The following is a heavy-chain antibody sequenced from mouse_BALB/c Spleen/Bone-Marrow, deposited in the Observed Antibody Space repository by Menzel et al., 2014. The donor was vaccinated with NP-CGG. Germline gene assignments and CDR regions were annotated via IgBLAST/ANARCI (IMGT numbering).Heavy chain of an antibody. CDR3: TRSDGYYVPHWYFDV. D-gene: IGHD2-3*01. Sequence: VQLQQSGAELVKPGASGKLSCKASGYTFTSHYMHWVKQRPGQGLEWIGEINPSNGGTNFNEKFKSNATLTVDKSSSTAYMQLSSLTSEDSAVYYCTRSDGYYVPHWYFDVWGAGTTVTVSS. J-gene: IGHJ1*01. CDR1: GYTFTSHY. CDR2: INPSNGGT. V-gene: IGHV1S81*02.